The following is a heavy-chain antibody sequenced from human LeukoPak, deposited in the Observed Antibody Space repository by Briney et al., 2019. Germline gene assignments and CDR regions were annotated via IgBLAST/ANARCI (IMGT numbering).Heavy chain of an antibody. D-gene: IGHD6-13*01. V-gene: IGHV3-74*03. CDR1: GFSFSNHW. CDR3: TRDVSQSSSWYGEFDY. CDR2: INSDGSST. Sequence: GESLRLSCAASGFSFSNHWMHWVRQVPGKGLVWVSRINSDGSSTTYADSVKGRFTISRDNAKNTLYLQMNSLRDEDTAVYYCTRDVSQSSSWYGEFDYWGQGTQVTVSS. J-gene: IGHJ4*02.